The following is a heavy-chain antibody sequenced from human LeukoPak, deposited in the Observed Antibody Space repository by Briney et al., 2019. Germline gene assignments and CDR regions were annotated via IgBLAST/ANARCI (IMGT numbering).Heavy chain of an antibody. CDR1: GFTFSSYA. D-gene: IGHD6-19*01. Sequence: GGSLRLSCAASGFTFSSYAMSWVRQAPGKGLEWVSVIYSGGSTYYADSVKGRFTISRDNSKNTLYLQMNSLRAEDTAVYYCAREGIYGSGFDYWGQGTLVTVSS. CDR2: IYSGGST. CDR3: AREGIYGSGFDY. J-gene: IGHJ4*02. V-gene: IGHV3-53*01.